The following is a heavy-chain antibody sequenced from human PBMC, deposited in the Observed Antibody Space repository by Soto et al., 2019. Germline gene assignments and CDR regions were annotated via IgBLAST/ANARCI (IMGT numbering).Heavy chain of an antibody. J-gene: IGHJ1*01. CDR1: GFTFSSHG. Sequence: QVQLVESGGGVVQPGRTLRLSGTASGFTFSSHGMHWVGQAPAKGLEWVAVVSFDGTNKNYADSVRGRFTISRDNSKNTLYLQMSSLRAEDTAVYYCANGDSSGFEYFQSWGQGTLVTVSS. CDR3: ANGDSSGFEYFQS. CDR2: VSFDGTNK. V-gene: IGHV3-30*18. D-gene: IGHD3-22*01.